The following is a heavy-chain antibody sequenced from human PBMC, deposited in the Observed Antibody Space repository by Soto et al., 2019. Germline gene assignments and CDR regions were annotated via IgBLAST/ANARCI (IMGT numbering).Heavy chain of an antibody. J-gene: IGHJ4*02. CDR1: GYTFTSYA. CDR3: ARIRSYGSVGIDY. CDR2: INAGIGNT. V-gene: IGHV1-3*01. D-gene: IGHD3-10*01. Sequence: ASVKVSCKASGYTFTSYAMHWVRQAPGQRLEWMGWINAGIGNTKYSQKFQGRVTITRDTSASTAYMELSSLRSEDTAVYYCARIRSYGSVGIDYWGQGTLVTVSS.